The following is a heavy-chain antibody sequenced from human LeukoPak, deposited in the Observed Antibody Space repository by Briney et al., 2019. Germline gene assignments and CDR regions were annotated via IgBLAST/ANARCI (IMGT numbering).Heavy chain of an antibody. CDR3: ASLTEVYYYFLG. CDR1: GGPISSYY. J-gene: IGHJ4*02. V-gene: IGHV4-59*01. Sequence: ASETLSLTCTVSGGPISSYYWSWIRQPPGKGLEWIGYIYYSGSTNYNPSLKSRVTISVDTSKNQFSLKLSSVTAADTAVYYCASLTEVYYYFLGWGQGTLVTVSS. CDR2: IYYSGST. D-gene: IGHD3-10*02.